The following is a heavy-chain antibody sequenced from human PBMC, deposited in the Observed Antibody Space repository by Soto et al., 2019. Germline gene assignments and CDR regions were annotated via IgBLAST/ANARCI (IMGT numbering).Heavy chain of an antibody. J-gene: IGHJ5*02. CDR1: GGSISSGGYY. Sequence: QVQLQESGPGLVKPSQTLSLTCTVSGGSISSGGYYWSWIRQHPGKGLEWIGYIYYSGTSYYNPSLTRRVTISLDTSKIQFSLARSSVTAADTDVYYCARSVFPWGQGTRVTVSS. CDR2: IYYSGTS. CDR3: ARSVFP. V-gene: IGHV4-31*03.